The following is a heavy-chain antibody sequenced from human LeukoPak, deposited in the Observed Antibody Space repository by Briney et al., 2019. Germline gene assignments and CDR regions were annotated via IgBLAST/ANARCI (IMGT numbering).Heavy chain of an antibody. CDR2: IYYSGST. J-gene: IGHJ4*02. V-gene: IGHV4-59*01. D-gene: IGHD3-22*01. CDR3: ARMYYYDSSGYLVDY. Sequence: SETLSLTCTVSGGSISSYYWSWIRQPPGKGLEWIGYIYYSGSTNYNPSLKSRVTISVDTSKNQFSLELSSVTAADTAVYYCARMYYYDSSGYLVDYWGQGTLVTVSS. CDR1: GGSISSYY.